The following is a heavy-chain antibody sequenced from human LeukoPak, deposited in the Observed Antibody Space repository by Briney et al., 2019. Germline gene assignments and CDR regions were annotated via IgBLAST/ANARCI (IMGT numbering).Heavy chain of an antibody. V-gene: IGHV3-48*03. D-gene: IGHD5-12*01. CDR2: ISSSGSTI. J-gene: IGHJ4*02. CDR3: ARDLSRGYDFFDY. CDR1: GFTFSSYE. Sequence: GGSLRLSCAASGFTFSSYEMKWVRQAPGKGLEWVSYISSSGSTIYYADSVKGRFTISRDNAKNSLYLQMNSLRAEDTAVYYCARDLSRGYDFFDYWGQGTLATVSS.